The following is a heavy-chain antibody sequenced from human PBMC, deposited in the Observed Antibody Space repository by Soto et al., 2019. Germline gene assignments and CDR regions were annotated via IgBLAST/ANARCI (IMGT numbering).Heavy chain of an antibody. D-gene: IGHD6-19*01. J-gene: IGHJ4*02. V-gene: IGHV3-30*18. Sequence: LRGSPRLSCAAAGFTLSSAGMDWGRQAPGKGLEGVAVISYDGSHKYYADSVKGRFTIPRDNSKNTLYLQMNSLRAEDTAVYYCAKVKGIAVAGTIGYWGQGTLVTVS. CDR1: GFTLSSAG. CDR2: ISYDGSHK. CDR3: AKVKGIAVAGTIGY.